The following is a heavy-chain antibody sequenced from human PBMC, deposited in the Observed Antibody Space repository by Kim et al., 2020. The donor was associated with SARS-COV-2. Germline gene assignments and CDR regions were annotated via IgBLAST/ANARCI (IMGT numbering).Heavy chain of an antibody. CDR2: ISSSSSYI. CDR3: ARDGSFWYSQFDY. V-gene: IGHV3-21*01. J-gene: IGHJ4*02. D-gene: IGHD6-13*01. Sequence: GGSLRLSCAASGFTFSSYSMNWVRQAPGKGLEWVSSISSSSSYIYYADSVKGRFTISRDNAKNSLYLQMNSLRAEDTAVYYCARDGSFWYSQFDYWGQGTLVTVSS. CDR1: GFTFSSYS.